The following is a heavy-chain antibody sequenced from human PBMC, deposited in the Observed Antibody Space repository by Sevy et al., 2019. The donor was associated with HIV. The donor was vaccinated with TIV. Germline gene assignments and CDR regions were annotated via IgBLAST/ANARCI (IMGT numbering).Heavy chain of an antibody. Sequence: SETLSLTCAVYSESFRRYYWNWIRQSPEKGLEWIGEINHSGTTNYNPSLKSRVTISVDPTRNQFSLKRNAVTAADTAVYYCASDSGTYTYYFDYWGQGTPVTVSS. D-gene: IGHD1-26*01. J-gene: IGHJ4*02. CDR1: SESFRRYY. CDR2: INHSGTT. CDR3: ASDSGTYTYYFDY. V-gene: IGHV4-34*01.